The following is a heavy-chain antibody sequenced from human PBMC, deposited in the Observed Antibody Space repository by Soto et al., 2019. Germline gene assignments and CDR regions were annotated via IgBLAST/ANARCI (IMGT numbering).Heavy chain of an antibody. CDR1: GFTFNNYP. CDR3: AKYRNTASADFDY. CDR2: ISGSGGST. V-gene: IGHV3-23*01. D-gene: IGHD4-4*01. J-gene: IGHJ4*02. Sequence: EVQLLESGGGLVQPGGSLRLSCAASGFTFNNYPMSWVRQAPGKGLEWISVISGSGGSTYHADSVKGRFTISRDNSKTTLSLQMSSLRAEDTAVYYCAKYRNTASADFDYWGQGTLVTVSS.